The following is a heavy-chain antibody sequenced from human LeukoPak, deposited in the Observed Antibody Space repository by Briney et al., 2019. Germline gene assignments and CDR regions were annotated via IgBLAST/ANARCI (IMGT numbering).Heavy chain of an antibody. V-gene: IGHV1-24*01. CDR3: ATGSLTIFTYPLDY. D-gene: IGHD3-9*01. CDR2: FDPEDGET. J-gene: IGHJ4*02. Sequence: ASVKVSCKVSGYTLTELPMHWVRQAPGKGLEWMGGFDPEDGETIYAQKFQGRVTMTEDTSTDTAYMELSSLRSEDTAVYYCATGSLTIFTYPLDYWGQGTLVTVSS. CDR1: GYTLTELP.